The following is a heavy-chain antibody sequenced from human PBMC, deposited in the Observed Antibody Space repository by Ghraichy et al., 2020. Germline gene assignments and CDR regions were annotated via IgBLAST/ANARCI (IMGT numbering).Heavy chain of an antibody. CDR1: GFTFSSYW. V-gene: IGHV3-7*03. J-gene: IGHJ3*02. CDR2: IKQDGSEK. D-gene: IGHD3-22*01. CDR3: ARENRQGYYDSRGAFDI. Sequence: GGSLRLSCAASGFTFSSYWMSWVRQAPGKGLEWVANIKQDGSEKYYVDSVKGRFTISRDNAKNSLYLQMNSLRAEDTAVYYCARENRQGYYDSRGAFDIWGQGTMVTVSS.